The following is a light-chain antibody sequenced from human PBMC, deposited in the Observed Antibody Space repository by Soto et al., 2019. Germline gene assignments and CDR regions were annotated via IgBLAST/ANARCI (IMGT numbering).Light chain of an antibody. V-gene: IGKV1-39*01. CDR3: QQNQDIPPT. CDR1: QSIDTY. Sequence: DIQMTQAQSSLSASVGDRVTVTCRASQSIDTYLNWYQQRPGQAPKLLIYVASTLQSAVPSRFSGSGSGTHFPLNISSLQPEDFATYYSQQNQDIPPTVGQETRVE. CDR2: VAS. J-gene: IGKJ1*01.